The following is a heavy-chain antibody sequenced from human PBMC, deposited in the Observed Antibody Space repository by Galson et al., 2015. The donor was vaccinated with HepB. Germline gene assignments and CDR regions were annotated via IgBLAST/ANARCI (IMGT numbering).Heavy chain of an antibody. V-gene: IGHV4-34*01. Sequence: SETLSLTCAVYGGSFSGYYWSWIRQPPGKGLEWIGEINHSGSTNYNPSLKSRVTISVDTSKNQFSLKLSSVTAADTAVYYCARGGIQRTGTTRLDAFDIWGQGTMVTVSS. CDR2: INHSGST. CDR3: ARGGIQRTGTTRLDAFDI. D-gene: IGHD1-7*01. CDR1: GGSFSGYY. J-gene: IGHJ3*02.